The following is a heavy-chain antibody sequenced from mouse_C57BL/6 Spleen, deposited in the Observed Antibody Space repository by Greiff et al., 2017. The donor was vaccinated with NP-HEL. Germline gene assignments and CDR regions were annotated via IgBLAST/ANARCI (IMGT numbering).Heavy chain of an antibody. CDR2: ISSGSSTI. V-gene: IGHV5-17*01. J-gene: IGHJ2*01. Sequence: DVHLVESGGGLVKPGGSLKLSCAASGFPFSDYGMRWVRQAPEKGLEWVAYISSGSSTIYYADTVKGRFTISRDNAKKTLFLQITSLRSEDTAMYYCARPSYYDYEMDYWGQGTTLTVSS. D-gene: IGHD2-4*01. CDR1: GFPFSDYG. CDR3: ARPSYYDYEMDY.